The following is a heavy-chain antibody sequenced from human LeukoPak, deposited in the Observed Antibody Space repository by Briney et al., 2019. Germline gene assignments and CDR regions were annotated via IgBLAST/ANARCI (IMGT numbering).Heavy chain of an antibody. D-gene: IGHD5-18*01. CDR1: GFTFASHA. CDR2: ITGSAKTT. J-gene: IGHJ4*02. Sequence: PGGSLRLSCEASGFTFASHAMGWVRQAPGKGLEWVSSITGSAKTTYYADSVKGRLTISRDNSRNTVDLQLTSLRAEDTATYYCTKEDRQLVCAYWGQGTLVTVSS. V-gene: IGHV3-23*01. CDR3: TKEDRQLVCAY.